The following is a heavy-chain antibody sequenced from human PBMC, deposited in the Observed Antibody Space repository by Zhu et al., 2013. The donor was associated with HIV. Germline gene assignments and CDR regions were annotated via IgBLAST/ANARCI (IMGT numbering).Heavy chain of an antibody. Sequence: QVQLVQSGPXVKKPGASVTVSCKSSGYAFSATTCTGCDKSLDKDLSGWDGSTLTVVTLTMHRSFWAGSPITRDMSIGTAFMEVRRLTSDDTAVYYCARSLGLTFGVVVWGQGTLVTVSS. V-gene: IGHV1-2*02. D-gene: IGHD3-3*01. CDR3: ARSLGLTFGVVV. J-gene: IGHJ4*02. CDR2: STLTVVTL. CDR1: GYAFSATT.